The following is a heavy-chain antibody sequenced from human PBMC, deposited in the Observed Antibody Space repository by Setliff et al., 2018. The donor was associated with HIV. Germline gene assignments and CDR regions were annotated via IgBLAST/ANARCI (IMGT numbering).Heavy chain of an antibody. CDR3: AKVFAYGVDGFDI. CDR1: GFTFSTYA. V-gene: IGHV3-23*01. J-gene: IGHJ3*02. Sequence: GGSLRLSCAASGFTFSTYAMGWVRQAPGKGLEWVSTVGAVGAPTHYAESVKGRFTISKDNSKNTLYLQMSSLRDEDTAVYYCAKVFAYGVDGFDIWGQGTMATVSS. D-gene: IGHD4-17*01. CDR2: VGAVGAPT.